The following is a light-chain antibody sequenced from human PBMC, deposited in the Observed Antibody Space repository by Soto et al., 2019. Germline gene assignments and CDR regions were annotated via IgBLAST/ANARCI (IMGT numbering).Light chain of an antibody. CDR3: CSYAGSSTFVV. CDR2: EGT. J-gene: IGLJ2*01. V-gene: IGLV2-23*01. Sequence: QSVLTQPASVSGSPGQSITISCTGSSSDVGSHNLVSWYQQHPGKAPKLMIHEGTKRPSGVSNRFSGSKSGDTASLTISGLQAEDEDDYYCCSYAGSSTFVVFGGGTKLTVL. CDR1: SSDVGSHNL.